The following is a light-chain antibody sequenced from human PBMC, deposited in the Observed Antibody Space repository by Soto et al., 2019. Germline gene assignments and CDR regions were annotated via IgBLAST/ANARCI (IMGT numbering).Light chain of an antibody. Sequence: QSALTQTASVSGSPGQSITISCTGTRSDVGGYNFVSWYQQHPGKAPKLMMFDVSNRPSGVSSRFSGSKYGNTASLTISGLQAEDEADYYCTSYTTSSTLVFGGGTQLTVL. CDR1: RSDVGGYNF. CDR3: TSYTTSSTLV. V-gene: IGLV2-14*01. CDR2: DVS. J-gene: IGLJ2*01.